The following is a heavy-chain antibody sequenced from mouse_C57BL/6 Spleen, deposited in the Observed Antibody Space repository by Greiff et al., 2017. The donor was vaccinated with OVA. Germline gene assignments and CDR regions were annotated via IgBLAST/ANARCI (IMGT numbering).Heavy chain of an antibody. CDR2: IYPSDSET. CDR3: ASRRGYGSSYDY. CDR1: GYTFTSYW. Sequence: QVQLQQPGAELVRPGSSVKLSCKASGYTFTSYWMDWVKQRPGQGLEWIGNIYPSDSETPYNQKFKDKATLTVDKSSSTAYMQLSSLPSEDSAVYYCASRRGYGSSYDYWGQGTTLTVSS. J-gene: IGHJ2*01. V-gene: IGHV1-61*01. D-gene: IGHD1-1*01.